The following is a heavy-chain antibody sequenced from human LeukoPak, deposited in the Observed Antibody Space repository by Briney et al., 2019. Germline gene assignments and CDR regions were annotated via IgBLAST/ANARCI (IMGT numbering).Heavy chain of an antibody. D-gene: IGHD6-13*01. V-gene: IGHV4-59*01. CDR1: GGSISSYY. CDR3: ARVAPFEAAHDY. J-gene: IGHJ4*02. CDR2: IYYSGST. Sequence: TASETLSLTCTVSGGSISSYYWSWIRQPPGKGLEWVGYIYYSGSTNYNPSLKSRVTISVNTSKNQFSLKLSSVTAADTAVYYCARVAPFEAAHDYWGQGTLVTVSS.